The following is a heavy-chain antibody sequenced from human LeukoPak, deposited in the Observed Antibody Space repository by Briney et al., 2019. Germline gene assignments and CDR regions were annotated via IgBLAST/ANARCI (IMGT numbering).Heavy chain of an antibody. CDR3: ARSGRHRHGYNLNFDY. D-gene: IGHD5-24*01. V-gene: IGHV1-18*01. Sequence: GASVKVSCKASGYTFTSYGISWVRQAPGQGLEWMGWISAYNGNTNYAQKLQGRVTMTTDTSTSTAYMELRGLRSDDTAVYYCARSGRHRHGYNLNFDYWGQGTLVTVSS. CDR1: GYTFTSYG. J-gene: IGHJ4*02. CDR2: ISAYNGNT.